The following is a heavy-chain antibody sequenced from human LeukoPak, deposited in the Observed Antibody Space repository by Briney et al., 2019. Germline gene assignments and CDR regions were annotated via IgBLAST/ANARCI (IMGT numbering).Heavy chain of an antibody. CDR1: GYSFTSYW. V-gene: IGHV5-51*01. J-gene: IGHJ3*01. Sequence: ESLKISCQGSGYSFTSYWIGWVRQMPGKGLEWMGIIYPGDSDTRYSPSFQAQVTTSADKSISTAYLQWSSLKASDTAMYYCARPCSSTSCYDAFDFWGQGTMVTVSS. CDR3: ARPCSSTSCYDAFDF. CDR2: IYPGDSDT. D-gene: IGHD2-2*01.